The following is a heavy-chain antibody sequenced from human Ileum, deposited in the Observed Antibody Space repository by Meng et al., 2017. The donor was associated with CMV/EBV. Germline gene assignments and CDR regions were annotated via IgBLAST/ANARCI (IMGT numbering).Heavy chain of an antibody. CDR3: ARTHYYYYGMDV. J-gene: IGHJ6*02. Sequence: ASVKVSCKASGYTFTSYDINWVRQATGQGPEWMGWMNPNSGNTGYAQKFQGRVTMTRNTSISTAYMELSSLRSEDTAVYYCARTHYYYYGMDVWGQGTTVTVSS. CDR1: GYTFTSYD. V-gene: IGHV1-8*01. CDR2: MNPNSGNT.